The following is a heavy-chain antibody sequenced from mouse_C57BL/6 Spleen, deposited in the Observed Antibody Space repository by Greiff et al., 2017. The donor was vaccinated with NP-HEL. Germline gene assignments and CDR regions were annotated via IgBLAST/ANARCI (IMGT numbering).Heavy chain of an antibody. Sequence: EVMLVESGGGLVKPGGSLKLSCAASGFTFSSYTMSWVRQTPAKRLEWVATISGCGGNTYYPDSVKGRFTISRDNAKNTLYMQMSSLRSEGTALYDGARQGGITTVVAPFDYWGQGTTLTVSS. CDR1: GFTFSSYT. J-gene: IGHJ2*01. D-gene: IGHD1-1*01. CDR2: ISGCGGNT. CDR3: ARQGGITTVVAPFDY. V-gene: IGHV5-9*01.